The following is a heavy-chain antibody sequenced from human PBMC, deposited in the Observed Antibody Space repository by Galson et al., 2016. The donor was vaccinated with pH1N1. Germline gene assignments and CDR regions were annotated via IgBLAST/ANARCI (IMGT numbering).Heavy chain of an antibody. J-gene: IGHJ4*02. V-gene: IGHV3-23*01. CDR2: ISGSGSNA. CDR3: AKGYYRDSSGYSIFDS. Sequence: SLRLSCAASGFTFSKYAMTWVRRAPGKGLEWVSGISGSGSNANYADSVKGWFTIFRDNSKDALSLQMNSLRAEDTAVYYCAKGYYRDSSGYSIFDSWGQGTLVAVSS. D-gene: IGHD3-22*01. CDR1: GFTFSKYA.